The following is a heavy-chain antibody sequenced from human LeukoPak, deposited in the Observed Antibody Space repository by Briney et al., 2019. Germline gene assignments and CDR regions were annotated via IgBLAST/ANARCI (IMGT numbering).Heavy chain of an antibody. CDR3: ARLGRQDTAMA. J-gene: IGHJ5*02. CDR2: VNPNNGGT. D-gene: IGHD5-18*01. V-gene: IGHV1-2*04. CDR1: GYTFTGYY. Sequence: ASVKVSCKASGYTFTGYYMHWVRQAPGQGLEWMGWVNPNNGGTNYAQKFQGWVTMTSDTSIGTAYMELSSLTSDDTAVYYYARLGRQDTAMAWGQGTLVTVSS.